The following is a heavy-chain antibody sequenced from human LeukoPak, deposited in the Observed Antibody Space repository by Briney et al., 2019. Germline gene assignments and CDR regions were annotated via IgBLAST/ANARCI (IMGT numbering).Heavy chain of an antibody. CDR3: ARDNSVGDIAWWFDP. CDR1: GYTFTGYH. V-gene: IGHV1-2*02. Sequence: GASVKVSCKASGYTFTGYHMHWVRQAPGQGLEWMGWINPNSGGTNYAQKFQGRVTMTRDTSISTAYMELSRLRSDDTAVYYCARDNSVGDIAWWFDPWGQGTLVTVSS. CDR2: INPNSGGT. J-gene: IGHJ5*02. D-gene: IGHD3-16*02.